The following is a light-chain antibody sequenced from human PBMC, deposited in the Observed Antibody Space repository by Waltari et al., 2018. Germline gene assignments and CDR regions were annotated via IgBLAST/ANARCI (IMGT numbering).Light chain of an antibody. Sequence: SDELTQPPSVSVSPGQTASITCSGDILGNNYASWYQQKPGQSPLLVIYQDINRPSGIPERFSGAKSGNTATLTISGTQAMDDADYYCQALGSNRWVFGGGTKLTVL. V-gene: IGLV3-1*01. CDR1: ILGNNY. CDR3: QALGSNRWV. J-gene: IGLJ3*02. CDR2: QDI.